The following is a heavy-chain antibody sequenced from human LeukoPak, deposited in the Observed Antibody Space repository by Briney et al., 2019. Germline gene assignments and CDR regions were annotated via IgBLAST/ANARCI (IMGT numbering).Heavy chain of an antibody. CDR1: GFGFAIDG. CDR2: ISGSGGST. D-gene: IGHD6-19*01. Sequence: RSLSPSCAPSGFGFAIDGTLWVRHAPEEGVQWGLSISGSGGSTYYADSVKGRLTISRNNSKNTPYRRIDSLRVEDPAVNCCARPLSTSAVAADYWGQRTLVTVSS. CDR3: ARPLSTSAVAADY. J-gene: IGHJ4*02. V-gene: IGHV3-23*01.